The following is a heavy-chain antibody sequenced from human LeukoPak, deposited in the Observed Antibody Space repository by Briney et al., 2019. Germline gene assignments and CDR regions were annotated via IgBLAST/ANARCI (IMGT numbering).Heavy chain of an antibody. J-gene: IGHJ4*02. Sequence: GGSLTLSCAASGFTDSSYYMIWLPHLPGKGLEWVSIIYSADTTSYADCVRGRLSLSRDNTKHTLYLQMASLRAEDSAVYYCAREDRWMGGCDYWGQGTLVTVSS. CDR1: GFTDSSYY. CDR3: AREDRWMGGCDY. V-gene: IGHV3-66*01. CDR2: IYSADTT. D-gene: IGHD2-15*01.